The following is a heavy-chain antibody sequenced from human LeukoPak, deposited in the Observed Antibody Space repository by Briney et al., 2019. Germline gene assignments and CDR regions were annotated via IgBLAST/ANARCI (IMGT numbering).Heavy chain of an antibody. CDR2: FYSGGSA. V-gene: IGHV4-4*07. Sequence: SETLSLTCTVSGGSISSYYWSWIRQPAGKGLEWIGRFYSGGSADYNASLKSRVTISLDTPNYQISLKLSSVTAADTAVYYCARHGSIREGRWWFDPWGQGTLVTVSS. CDR1: GGSISSYY. D-gene: IGHD4-23*01. CDR3: ARHGSIREGRWWFDP. J-gene: IGHJ5*02.